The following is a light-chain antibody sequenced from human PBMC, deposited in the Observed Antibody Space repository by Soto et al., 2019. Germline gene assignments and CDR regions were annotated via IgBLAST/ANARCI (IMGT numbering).Light chain of an antibody. Sequence: DIQMTQSPSSLSSSVGDRVTITCRASHSIGRYLNWYQQSPVKAPKLLIYAASSLQSGVLSRFSGSGPGTDFTLTISSLQREDFATYYCKQSSSTPIPFGHVTLLQVK. J-gene: IGKJ5*01. CDR3: KQSSSTPIP. CDR1: HSIGRY. V-gene: IGKV1-39*01. CDR2: AAS.